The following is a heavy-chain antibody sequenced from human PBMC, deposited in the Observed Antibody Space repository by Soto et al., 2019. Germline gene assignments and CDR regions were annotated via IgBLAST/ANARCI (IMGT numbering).Heavy chain of an antibody. V-gene: IGHV3-20*04. J-gene: IGHJ6*02. CDR2: INWNGGST. Sequence: EVQLVESGGGVVRPGGSLRLSCAASGFTFDDYGLSWVRQAPGKGLEWVSGINWNGGSTRYADSVKGRFTISRDNAKNFLYLQMNSLRTADTALYYCANGIVGATTYGMDVWGQGTTVTVSS. D-gene: IGHD1-26*01. CDR3: ANGIVGATTYGMDV. CDR1: GFTFDDYG.